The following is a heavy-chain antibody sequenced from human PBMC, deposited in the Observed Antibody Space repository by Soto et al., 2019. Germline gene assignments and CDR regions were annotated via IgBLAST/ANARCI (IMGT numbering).Heavy chain of an antibody. CDR2: INPILRMS. CDR1: GDTFSFYS. V-gene: IGHV1-69*02. CDR3: AGSCGSGYRAFDY. D-gene: IGHD3-10*01. J-gene: IGHJ4*02. Sequence: QVQLVQSGAEVKKPGSSVKVSCKASGDTFSFYSINWVRQAPGLGLEWMGRINPILRMSNYAQRFQGRVTMTADKSTSTAYMELRSLRSGETAMYYFAGSCGSGYRAFDYWGQGALVTVSS.